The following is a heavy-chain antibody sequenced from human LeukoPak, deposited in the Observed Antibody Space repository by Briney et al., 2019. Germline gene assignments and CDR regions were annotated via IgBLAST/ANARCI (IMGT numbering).Heavy chain of an antibody. Sequence: SGTLSLTCAVSGGSISSSNWWSWVRPPPGKGLEWIGEIYHSGSTNYNPSLKSRVTISVDKSKNQFSLKLSSVTAADTAVYYCATPGDYGDYGAFDIWGQGTMVTVSS. D-gene: IGHD4-17*01. V-gene: IGHV4-4*02. CDR2: IYHSGST. J-gene: IGHJ3*02. CDR1: GGSISSSNW. CDR3: ATPGDYGDYGAFDI.